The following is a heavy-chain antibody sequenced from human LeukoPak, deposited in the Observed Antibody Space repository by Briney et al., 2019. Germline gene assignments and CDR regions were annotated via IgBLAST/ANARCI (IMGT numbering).Heavy chain of an antibody. D-gene: IGHD2-15*01. Sequence: SETLSLTCTVSGASIRSGDYYWSWIRQPPGKGLEWIGYIYDSGSTYYNPSLKSRITISVETSENRFSLKLSSVTATDTAVYYCARDYSGGSCYGAFDIWGQGTMVTVSS. CDR3: ARDYSGGSCYGAFDI. J-gene: IGHJ3*02. V-gene: IGHV4-30-4*01. CDR2: IYDSGST. CDR1: GASIRSGDYY.